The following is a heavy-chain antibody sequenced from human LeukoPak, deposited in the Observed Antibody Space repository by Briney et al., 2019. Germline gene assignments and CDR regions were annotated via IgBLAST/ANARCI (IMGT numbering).Heavy chain of an antibody. J-gene: IGHJ4*02. D-gene: IGHD3-22*01. CDR2: LSSSGGST. CDR3: AKDHTMISAANDY. Sequence: GGSLRLSCAASGFTFSSYAMSWVRQAPGKGLEWVSGLSSSGGSTYYADPVRGRFIISRDNSKNTLYLQMNSLRAEDTAVYYCAKDHTMISAANDYWGQGTLVTVSS. CDR1: GFTFSSYA. V-gene: IGHV3-23*01.